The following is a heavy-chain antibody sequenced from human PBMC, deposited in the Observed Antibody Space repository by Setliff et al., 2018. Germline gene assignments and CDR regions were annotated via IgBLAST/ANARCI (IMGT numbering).Heavy chain of an antibody. CDR2: IYFSGST. Sequence: SETLSLTCTVSGGSIDSGDYYWNWIRQPPGKGLEWIGYIYFSGSTYYNPSLKSRVTLSLDTSKNQFSLKLNSVTAADTALYFCAREVAGTYHYFDPWGREPWSPSPQ. CDR1: GGSIDSGDYY. V-gene: IGHV4-30-4*08. J-gene: IGHJ5*02. D-gene: IGHD6-19*01. CDR3: AREVAGTYHYFDP.